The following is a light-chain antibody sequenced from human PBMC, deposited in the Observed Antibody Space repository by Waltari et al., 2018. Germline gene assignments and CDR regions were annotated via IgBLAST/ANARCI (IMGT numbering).Light chain of an antibody. J-gene: IGKJ3*01. V-gene: IGKV1-39*01. CDR3: QQSYSAPH. Sequence: DIQMAQSPSSLSASVGDRNTITCRASQSISSHLNWYQHKSGKAPKLLIYAASSLQSGVPSRFSGSGSGTDFTLTISSLQPEDFATYYCQQSYSAPHFGPGTKVDIK. CDR2: AAS. CDR1: QSISSH.